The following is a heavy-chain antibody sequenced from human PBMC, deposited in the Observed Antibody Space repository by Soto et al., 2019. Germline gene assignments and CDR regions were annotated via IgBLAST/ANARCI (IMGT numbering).Heavy chain of an antibody. D-gene: IGHD6-19*01. V-gene: IGHV3-23*01. Sequence: EVHLLESGGGLVQPGGSLRLSCAASGFTFSTYAMNWVRQAPGKGLEWVSGISGSGDSTYYADSVKGRFTVSRDNSKNKLYRQRNSLRAEDTAAFYCANERSSGWSFDYWGQGTLVTVSS. CDR1: GFTFSTYA. CDR2: ISGSGDST. J-gene: IGHJ4*02. CDR3: ANERSSGWSFDY.